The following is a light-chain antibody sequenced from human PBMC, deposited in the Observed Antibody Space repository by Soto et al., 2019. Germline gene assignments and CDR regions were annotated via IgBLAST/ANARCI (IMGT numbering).Light chain of an antibody. CDR1: SSDIGSDKL. V-gene: IGLV2-23*01. CDR2: EAF. Sequence: QSALTQPASVSGSPVQSITISCTGTSSDIGSDKLVSWYQQHPGRAPKIIIYEAFKRPSGVSNRFSGSRSGNTASLTISGLRGEDEADYYCCSYAGSTTWVFGGGTKVTVL. J-gene: IGLJ3*02. CDR3: CSYAGSTTWV.